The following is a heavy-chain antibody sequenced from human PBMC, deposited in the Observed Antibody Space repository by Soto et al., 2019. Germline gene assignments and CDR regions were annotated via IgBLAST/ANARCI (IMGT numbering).Heavy chain of an antibody. D-gene: IGHD5-12*01. Sequence: PGGSLRLSCAASGFTFDDYAMHWVRQAPGKGLEWVSGISWNSGSIGYADSVKGRFTISRDNAKNSLYLQMNSLRAEDTALYYCAKVIASEYSGYSSYYYYYMYVWGKGSTVTVSS. J-gene: IGHJ6*03. CDR1: GFTFDDYA. CDR3: AKVIASEYSGYSSYYYYYMYV. CDR2: ISWNSGSI. V-gene: IGHV3-9*01.